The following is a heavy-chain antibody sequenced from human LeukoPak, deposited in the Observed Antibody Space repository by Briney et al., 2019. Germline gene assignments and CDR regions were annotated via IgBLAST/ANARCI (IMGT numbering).Heavy chain of an antibody. CDR2: IKQDGSEK. D-gene: IGHD2-15*01. CDR1: GFTFSSYA. CDR3: ARFGGYCSGGSCYYDIDY. J-gene: IGHJ4*02. Sequence: GGSLRLSCAASGFTFSSYAMHWVRQAPGKGLEWVANIKQDGSEKYYVDSVKGRFTISRDNAKNSLYLQMNSLRAEDTAVYYCARFGGYCSGGSCYYDIDYWGQGTLVTVSS. V-gene: IGHV3-7*01.